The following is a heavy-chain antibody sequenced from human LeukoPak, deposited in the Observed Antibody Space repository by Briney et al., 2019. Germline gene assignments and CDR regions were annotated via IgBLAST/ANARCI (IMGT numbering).Heavy chain of an antibody. V-gene: IGHV1-2*04. CDR3: ARETGYCSSTSCYLYYYGMDV. D-gene: IGHD2-2*01. CDR1: GYTFTGYY. J-gene: IGHJ6*04. CDR2: INPNSGGT. Sequence: ASVKVSCKASGYTFTGYYMHWVRQAPGQGLEWMGWINPNSGGTNYAQKFQGWVTMTRDTSISTVYMELSRLRSDDTAVYYCARETGYCSSTSCYLYYYGMDVWGKGTTVTVSS.